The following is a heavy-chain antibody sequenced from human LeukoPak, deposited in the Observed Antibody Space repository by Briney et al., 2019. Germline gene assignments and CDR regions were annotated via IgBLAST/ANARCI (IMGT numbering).Heavy chain of an antibody. CDR2: INHSGST. Sequence: SETLSLTCAVYGGSFSGYYWSWIRQPPGKGLEWIGEINHSGSTNYNPSLKSRVTISVDTSKNQFSLKLSSVTAADTAVYYCARGLSPAAGLFDYWGQGTLVTVYS. CDR1: GGSFSGYY. J-gene: IGHJ4*02. CDR3: ARGLSPAAGLFDY. D-gene: IGHD6-13*01. V-gene: IGHV4-34*01.